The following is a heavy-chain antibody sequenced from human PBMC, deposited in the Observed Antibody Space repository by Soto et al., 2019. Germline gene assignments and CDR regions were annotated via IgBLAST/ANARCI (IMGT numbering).Heavy chain of an antibody. CDR1: GGTFSSYA. CDR2: IIPIFGTA. J-gene: IGHJ6*02. CDR3: ASPLRFSTYYYYYGMDV. Sequence: GASVKVSCRASGGTFSSYAISWVRQAPGQGLEWMGGIIPIFGTANYAQKFQGRVTITADESTSTAYMELSSLRSEDTAVYYCASPLRFSTYYYYYGMDVWGQGTTVTVSS. V-gene: IGHV1-69*13. D-gene: IGHD3-3*01.